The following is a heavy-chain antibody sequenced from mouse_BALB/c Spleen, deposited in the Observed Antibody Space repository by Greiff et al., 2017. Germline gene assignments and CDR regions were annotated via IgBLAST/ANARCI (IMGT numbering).Heavy chain of an antibody. CDR1: GFSLTSYG. J-gene: IGHJ4*01. CDR3: ARRGPYAMDY. Sequence: QVQLKQSGPGLVAPSQSLSITCTVSGFSLTSYGVHWVRQPPGKGLEWLGVIWAGGSTNYNSALMSRLSISKDNSKSQVFLKMNSLQTDDTAMYYCARRGPYAMDYWGQGTSVTVSS. V-gene: IGHV2-9*02. CDR2: IWAGGST.